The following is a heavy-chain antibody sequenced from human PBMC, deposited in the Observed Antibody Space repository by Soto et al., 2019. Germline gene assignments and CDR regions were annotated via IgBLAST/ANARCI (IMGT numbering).Heavy chain of an antibody. Sequence: QVQLVQSGAEVKKPGSSMKVSCKASGGTFSSYAISWVRQAPGQGLEWMGGIIPIFGTANYAQKFQGRVTITADESTSTAYMELSSLRSEDTAVYYCARGNPSTMVNENYYYYGMDVWGQGTTVTVSS. CDR1: GGTFSSYA. D-gene: IGHD3-10*01. J-gene: IGHJ6*02. CDR3: ARGNPSTMVNENYYYYGMDV. CDR2: IIPIFGTA. V-gene: IGHV1-69*01.